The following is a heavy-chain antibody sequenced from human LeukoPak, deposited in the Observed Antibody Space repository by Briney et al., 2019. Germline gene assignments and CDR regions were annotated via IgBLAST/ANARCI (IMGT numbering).Heavy chain of an antibody. Sequence: PSETLSLTCTVSGGSINNYYWSWIRQPPGKGLEWVGYIYYSGSASTNYYLSLKGRVTISVDASQNHVSLNLASVTAADTPVYYCARGPVTTMVPGVFHIDFPFDPWGQGTRVTVSS. CDR3: ARGPVTTMVPGVFHIDFPFDP. CDR1: GGSINNYY. CDR2: IYYSGSAST. J-gene: IGHJ5*02. V-gene: IGHV4-59*08. D-gene: IGHD3-10*01.